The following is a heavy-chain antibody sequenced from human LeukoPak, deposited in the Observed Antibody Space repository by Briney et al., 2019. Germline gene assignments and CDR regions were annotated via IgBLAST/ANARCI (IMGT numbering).Heavy chain of an antibody. Sequence: SETLSLTCAVSGGSISSSNWWSWVRQPPGKGPEWIGEIYHSGSTNYNPSLKSRVTISVDKSKNQFSLRLSSVTAADTAVYYCARGVDYGDEYFDYWGQGTLVTVSS. CDR1: GGSISSSNW. V-gene: IGHV4-4*02. J-gene: IGHJ4*02. D-gene: IGHD4-17*01. CDR2: IYHSGST. CDR3: ARGVDYGDEYFDY.